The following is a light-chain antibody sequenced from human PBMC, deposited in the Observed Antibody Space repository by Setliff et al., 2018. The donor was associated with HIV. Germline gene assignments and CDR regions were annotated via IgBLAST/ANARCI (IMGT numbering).Light chain of an antibody. CDR1: SSDVGGSNY. J-gene: IGLJ1*01. CDR3: CSYAGSYTFYV. Sequence: QSALAQPRSVSGSPGQSVTISCTGTSSDVGGSNYVSWYQQHPGKAPKLMIYDVSERPSGVPDRFSGSKSANTASLTISGLQAEDEADYYCCSYAGSYTFYVFGTGTKVTVL. V-gene: IGLV2-11*01. CDR2: DVS.